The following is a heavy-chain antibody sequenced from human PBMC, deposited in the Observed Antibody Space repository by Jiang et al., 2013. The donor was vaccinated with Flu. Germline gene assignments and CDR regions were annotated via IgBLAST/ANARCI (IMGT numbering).Heavy chain of an antibody. CDR1: GYTFTGHY. V-gene: IGHV1-2*02. D-gene: IGHD3-22*01. Sequence: QLVESGAEVKKPGASVKVSCKASGYTFTGHYIHWVRQAPGQGLEWMGWIHSNSGGTNSVQKFRGRVTMTRDTSISTAYMELIRLRSDDTAVYYCASRGPPYYFDNSDSLGGALDAFDIWGLGTVVTVSS. CDR3: ASRGPPYYFDNSDSLGGALDAFDI. CDR2: IHSNSGGT. J-gene: IGHJ3*02.